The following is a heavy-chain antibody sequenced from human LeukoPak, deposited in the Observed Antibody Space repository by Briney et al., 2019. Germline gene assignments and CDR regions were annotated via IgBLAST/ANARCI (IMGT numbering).Heavy chain of an antibody. V-gene: IGHV4-59*12. CDR3: ARDSNYYDSSGYYSVDY. J-gene: IGHJ4*02. CDR1: GGSISSYY. Sequence: SETLSLTCTVSGGSISSYYWSWIRQPPGKGLEWIGYIYYSGSTNYNPSLKSRVTISVDTSKNQFSLKLSSVTAADTAVYYCARDSNYYDSSGYYSVDYWGQGTLVTVSS. CDR2: IYYSGST. D-gene: IGHD3-22*01.